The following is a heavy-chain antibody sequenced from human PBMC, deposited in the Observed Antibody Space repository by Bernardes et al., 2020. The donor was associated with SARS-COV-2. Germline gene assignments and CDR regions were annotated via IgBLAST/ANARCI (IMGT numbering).Heavy chain of an antibody. CDR3: ARDKGRYCSSTSCYGTFDP. D-gene: IGHD2-2*01. J-gene: IGHJ5*02. CDR1: GGSISSGGYY. V-gene: IGHV4-31*03. Sequence: SETLSLTCTVSGGSISSGGYYWSWIRQHPGKGLEWIGYIYYSGSTYYNPSLKSRVTISVDTSKNQFSLKLSSVTAADTAVYYCARDKGRYCSSTSCYGTFDPWGQGTLVTVSS. CDR2: IYYSGST.